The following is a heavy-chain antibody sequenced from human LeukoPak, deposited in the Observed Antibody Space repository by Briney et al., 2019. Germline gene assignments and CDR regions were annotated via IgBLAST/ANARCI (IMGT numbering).Heavy chain of an antibody. CDR3: ARDSVAGISWFDP. J-gene: IGHJ5*02. CDR2: ISAYNGNT. V-gene: IGHV1-18*01. Sequence: ASVKVSCKASRYTFTRYGISWVRQAPGQGLEWMGWISAYNGNTNYAQKLQGRVTMTTDTSTSTAYMELRSLRSDDTAVYYCARDSVAGISWFDPWGQGTLVTVSS. CDR1: RYTFTRYG. D-gene: IGHD6-19*01.